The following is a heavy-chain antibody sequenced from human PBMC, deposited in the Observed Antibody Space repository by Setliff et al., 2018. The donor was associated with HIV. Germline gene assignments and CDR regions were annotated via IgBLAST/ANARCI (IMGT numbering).Heavy chain of an antibody. V-gene: IGHV1-69-2*01. J-gene: IGHJ4*01. D-gene: IGHD6-13*01. CDR2: IDPEDEKT. CDR3: AALAAAHPFDY. CDR1: GFTFTDHF. Sequence: ASVKVSCKVSGFTFTDHFVHWVRQAPGKGLEWMGLIDPEDEKTIYAEKFQGRVTITADTSTNLVYMDLSGLRSEDTAIYYCAALAAAHPFDYWGQGTLVTVSS.